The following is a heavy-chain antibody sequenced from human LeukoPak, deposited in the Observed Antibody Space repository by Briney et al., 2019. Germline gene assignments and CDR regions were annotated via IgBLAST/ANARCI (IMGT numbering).Heavy chain of an antibody. CDR3: ASYQGGAGGDYGAFDY. CDR1: GYTFTNHN. Sequence: GASVKVSCKASGYTFTNHNIDWVRQATGQGPEWMGWMNPNSGNTGYAQKFQGRVTMTRSTSISTAYMELSSLRSEDTAVYYCASYQGGAGGDYGAFDYWGQGTLVTVSS. J-gene: IGHJ4*02. V-gene: IGHV1-8*01. CDR2: MNPNSGNT. D-gene: IGHD4-17*01.